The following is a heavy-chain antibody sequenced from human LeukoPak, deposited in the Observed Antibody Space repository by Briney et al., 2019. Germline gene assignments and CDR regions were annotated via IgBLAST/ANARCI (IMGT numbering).Heavy chain of an antibody. CDR1: GFTLSAHW. V-gene: IGHV3-7*01. D-gene: IGHD2-15*01. CDR2: ISEDGSRK. Sequence: GGSLRLSCAASGFTLSAHWMNWVRQAPGEGREWVADISEDGSRKSYVDSVKGRFTISRDNAKNSLYLQINGLKAEDTAVYFCAREGLLLGAFDIWGQGTTVTVSS. CDR3: AREGLLLGAFDI. J-gene: IGHJ3*02.